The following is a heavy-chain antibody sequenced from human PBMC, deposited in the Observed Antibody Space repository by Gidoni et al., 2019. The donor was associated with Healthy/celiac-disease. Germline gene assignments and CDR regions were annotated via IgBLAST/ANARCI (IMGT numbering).Heavy chain of an antibody. D-gene: IGHD6-19*01. CDR2: IHVGYGNT. Sequence: QVQFVQSGAEVKKPGASVKVSCKASGYTFTNYAMHWVRQAPGQRLEWRGWIHVGYGNTTSSQEFPGRVTITRDLSATTAYMELSSLRSEDTALYYCARVRQQWLVPDSFDIWGQGTMVTVSS. CDR3: ARVRQQWLVPDSFDI. J-gene: IGHJ3*02. V-gene: IGHV1-3*01. CDR1: GYTFTNYA.